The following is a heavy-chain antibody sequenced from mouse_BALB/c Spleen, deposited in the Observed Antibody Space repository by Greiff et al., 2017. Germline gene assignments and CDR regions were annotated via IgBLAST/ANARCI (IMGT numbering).Heavy chain of an antibody. CDR1: GFTFSDFY. D-gene: IGHD2-1*01. CDR2: SRNKANDYTT. J-gene: IGHJ4*01. CDR3: ARDGYYGNFYAMDY. Sequence: EVQVVESGGGLVQPGGSLRLSCATSGFTFSDFYMEWVRQPPGKRLEWIAASRNKANDYTTEYSASVKGRFIVSRDTSQSILYLQMNALRAEDTAIYYCARDGYYGNFYAMDYWGQGTSVTVSS. V-gene: IGHV7-1*02.